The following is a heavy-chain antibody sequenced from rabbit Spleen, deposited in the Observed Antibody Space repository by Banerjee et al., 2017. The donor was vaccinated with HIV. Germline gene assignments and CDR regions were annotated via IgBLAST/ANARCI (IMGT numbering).Heavy chain of an antibody. D-gene: IGHD6-1*01. CDR3: ARGTNTVAYRSIL. CDR2: IRADNSGGT. Sequence: EESGGDLVKPEGSLTLTCTASGFSFSGSYWILWVRQAPGKGLELIACIRADNSGGTHYASWAKGRFTITRSTSLNTVTLQMTSLTAADTATYFCARGTNTVAYRSILWGPGTLVTVS. V-gene: IGHV1S45*01. CDR1: GFSFSGSYW. J-gene: IGHJ4*01.